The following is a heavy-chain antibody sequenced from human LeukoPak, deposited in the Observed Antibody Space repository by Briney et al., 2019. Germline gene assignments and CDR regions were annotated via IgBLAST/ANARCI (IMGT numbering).Heavy chain of an antibody. V-gene: IGHV1-2*02. CDR2: INPNSGGT. CDR3: ARDERYDSSGYPFDY. J-gene: IGHJ4*02. D-gene: IGHD3-22*01. CDR1: GYTFTGYF. Sequence: ASVKVSCKASGYTFTGYFIHWVRQAPGQGLELMGRINPNSGGTNYAQKFQGRVTMTRDTSISTAYIELSRLRSDDTAVYYCARDERYDSSGYPFDYWGQGTLVSVSS.